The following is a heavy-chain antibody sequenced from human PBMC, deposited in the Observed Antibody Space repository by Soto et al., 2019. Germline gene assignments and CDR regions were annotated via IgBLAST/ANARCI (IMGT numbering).Heavy chain of an antibody. J-gene: IGHJ4*02. CDR2: IYSGGST. CDR1: GFTVSSTY. CDR3: ARGVPITPGTFDY. D-gene: IGHD5-12*01. Sequence: LRLSCAASGFTVSSTYMSWVRQAPGKGLEWISIIYSGGSTFYADSVKGRFTISRDNSKNTLYLQMNSLRAEDTAVYYCARGVPITPGTFDYRGQGTLVTVSS. V-gene: IGHV3-53*01.